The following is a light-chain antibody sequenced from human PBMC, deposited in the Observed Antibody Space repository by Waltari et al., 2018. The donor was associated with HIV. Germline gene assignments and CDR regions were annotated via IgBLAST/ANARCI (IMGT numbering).Light chain of an antibody. CDR1: SSTIDSNT. Sequence: QSVLTQPSSASGTPGQRVAISCSGSSSTIDSNTVNCYQQLPGTAPKLLVYSNNQRPSGVPDRISGSKSGTSASLAISGLQSEDEADYYCAAWDDSLNGWVFGGGTKLTVL. CDR2: SNN. V-gene: IGLV1-44*01. CDR3: AAWDDSLNGWV. J-gene: IGLJ3*02.